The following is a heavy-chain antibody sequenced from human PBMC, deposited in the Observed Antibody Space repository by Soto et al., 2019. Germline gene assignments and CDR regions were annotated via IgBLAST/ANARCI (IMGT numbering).Heavy chain of an antibody. CDR2: ISGSGVST. V-gene: IGHV3-23*01. CDR3: AKDRDTNYDYIWGSYLD. J-gene: IGHJ4*02. CDR1: GFTFSSYA. D-gene: IGHD3-16*02. Sequence: EVQLLESGGGLVQPGGSLRLSCAASGFTFSSYAMSWVRQAPGKGLEWVSAISGSGVSTYYADSVKGRFTISRDNSKNTLYLQMNSLRAEESAVYYCAKDRDTNYDYIWGSYLDWGQGTLVTVS.